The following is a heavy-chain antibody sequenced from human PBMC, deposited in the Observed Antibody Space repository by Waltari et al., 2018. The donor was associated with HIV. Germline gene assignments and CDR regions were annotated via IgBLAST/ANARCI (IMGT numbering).Heavy chain of an antibody. CDR1: GGSISTDNW. Sequence: QVQLQESGPGLVEPSGTLSLTCGVSGGSISTDNWWSWVRQPPGERPEWIGEIYHSGTANYNPSLRSRVTMSIDGSKNQFSLQLSAVTAADTAVYYCVRECRLLRGAATISDAFDVWGQGTMVTVSS. D-gene: IGHD3-10*01. CDR2: IYHSGTA. V-gene: IGHV4-4*02. J-gene: IGHJ3*01. CDR3: VRECRLLRGAATISDAFDV.